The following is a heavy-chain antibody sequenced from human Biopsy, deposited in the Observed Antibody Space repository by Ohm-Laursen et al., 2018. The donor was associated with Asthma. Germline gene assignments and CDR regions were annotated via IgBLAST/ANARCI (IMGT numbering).Heavy chain of an antibody. D-gene: IGHD2-15*01. CDR2: IYYGGST. CDR1: GGSISSSNYY. V-gene: IGHV4-39*01. CDR3: ARLRIRPYYFDY. J-gene: IGHJ4*02. Sequence: SQTLSLTCTVSGGSISSSNYYWGWIRQPPGKGLEWIGNIYYGGSTYYSPSLKSRITISADTSKKQFSLKLSSVTAADTAVYYCARLRIRPYYFDYWGRGTLVTVSA.